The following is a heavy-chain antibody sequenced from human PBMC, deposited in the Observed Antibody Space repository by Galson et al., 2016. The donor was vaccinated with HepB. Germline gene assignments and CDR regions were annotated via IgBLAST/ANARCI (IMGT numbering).Heavy chain of an antibody. CDR3: ARDGGIPGAAFDI. CDR1: GFTFSSYA. CDR2: ISSSGDST. D-gene: IGHD3-16*01. J-gene: IGHJ3*02. V-gene: IGHV3-23*01. Sequence: SLRLSCAASGFTFSSYAMTWVRQAPGKGLEWVSDISSSGDSTYYADSVKGRFTISRDNSKNTLNLQMNSLRDEDTAVYCCARDGGIPGAAFDIWGQGTMVTVSS.